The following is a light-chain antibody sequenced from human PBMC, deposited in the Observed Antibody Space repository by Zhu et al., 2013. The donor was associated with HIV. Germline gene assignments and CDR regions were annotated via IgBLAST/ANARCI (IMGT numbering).Light chain of an antibody. CDR2: DTN. J-gene: IGLJ3*02. V-gene: IGLV1-51*01. Sequence: QSVLTQPPSVSAAPGQKVTISCSGGTSDFAHNYVSWYQQLPGSAPRLLIYDTNKRPSGIPDRFSGSKSGTSATLGITGLQTGDEADYYCGTWDSSLSANWVFGGGTKLTVL. CDR3: GTWDSSLSANWV. CDR1: TSDFAHNY.